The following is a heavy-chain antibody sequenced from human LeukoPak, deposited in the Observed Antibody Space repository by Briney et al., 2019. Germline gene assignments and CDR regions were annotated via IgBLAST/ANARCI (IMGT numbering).Heavy chain of an antibody. D-gene: IGHD3-9*01. V-gene: IGHV3-23*01. J-gene: IGHJ4*02. CDR1: GFTFSSYG. CDR3: AKAEGYDILTGLDY. CDR2: ISGSGGST. Sequence: GGSLRLSCAASGFTFSSYGMSWFRPAPGKGLEWLSAISGSGGSTYYADSVKGRFTISRDNSKNTLYLQMNSLRTEDTAVYYCAKAEGYDILTGLDYWGQGTLVTVSS.